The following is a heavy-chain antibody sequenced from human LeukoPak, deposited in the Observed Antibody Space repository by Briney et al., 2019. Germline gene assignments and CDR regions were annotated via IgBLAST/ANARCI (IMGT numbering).Heavy chain of an antibody. J-gene: IGHJ4*02. CDR2: INHSGST. CDR3: ARATAAPSSYFFDH. V-gene: IGHV4-34*01. Sequence: SETLSLTCAVYGGSFSGYYWSWIRQPPRKGLEWIGEINHSGSTNYNPSLQSRVTISVDTSTNQFSLKLNSVIAADTAVYYCARATAAPSSYFFDHWGQGTLVTVSS. CDR1: GGSFSGYY. D-gene: IGHD6-25*01.